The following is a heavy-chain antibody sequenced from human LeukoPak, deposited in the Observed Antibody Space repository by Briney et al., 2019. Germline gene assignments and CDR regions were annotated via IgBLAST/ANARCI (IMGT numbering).Heavy chain of an antibody. CDR1: GGSVSSGGSY. V-gene: IGHV4-61*02. CDR2: IFTSGNT. CDR3: ARHQDAFDI. Sequence: PSETLSLTCTVSGGSVSSGGSYWSWIRQPAGKGLEWIGRIFTSGNTKYNPSLKSRVTISIDTSKNQFSLKLSSVTAADTAVYYCARHQDAFDIWGQGTMVTVSS. J-gene: IGHJ3*02. D-gene: IGHD2-2*01.